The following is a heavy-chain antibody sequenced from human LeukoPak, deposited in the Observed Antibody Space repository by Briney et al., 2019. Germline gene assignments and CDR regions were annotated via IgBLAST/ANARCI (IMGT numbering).Heavy chain of an antibody. CDR2: IKSKTDGGTT. CDR3: TTELDGGPNN. D-gene: IGHD1/OR15-1a*01. J-gene: IGHJ4*02. CDR1: RFTFSNAW. Sequence: PGGSLRLSCAASRFTFSNAWMSWVRQAPGKGLEWVGRIKSKTDGGTTYYAAPVKGRFTISRDDSKNTLYLQMISLKTEDTGVYYCTTELDGGPNNRGQGTLVTVSS. V-gene: IGHV3-15*01.